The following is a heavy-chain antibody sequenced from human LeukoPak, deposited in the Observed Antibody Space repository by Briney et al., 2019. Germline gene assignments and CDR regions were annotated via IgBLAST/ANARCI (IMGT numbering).Heavy chain of an antibody. D-gene: IGHD3-10*01. CDR3: ARDLSSYGSGSYSYYGMDV. CDR2: INPSGGST. CDR1: GYTFTSYY. J-gene: IGHJ6*02. V-gene: IGHV1-46*01. Sequence: ASVKVSCTASGYTFTSYYMHWVRQAPGQGLEWMGIINPSGGSTSYAQKFQGRVTMTRDTSTSTVYMELSSPRSEDTAVYYCARDLSSYGSGSYSYYGMDVWGQGTTVTVSS.